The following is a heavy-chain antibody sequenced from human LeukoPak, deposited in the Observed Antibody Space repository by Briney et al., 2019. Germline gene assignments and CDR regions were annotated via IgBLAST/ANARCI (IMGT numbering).Heavy chain of an antibody. J-gene: IGHJ4*02. Sequence: VASVKVSCKASGGTFSSYAISWVRQAPGQGLEWMGRIIPIFGTANYAQKFQGRVTITADKSTSTAYMELSSLRSEDTAVYYCARDADPRAYCYDSSGYYFDYWGQGTLVTVSS. CDR3: ARDADPRAYCYDSSGYYFDY. D-gene: IGHD3-22*01. V-gene: IGHV1-69*06. CDR1: GGTFSSYA. CDR2: IIPIFGTA.